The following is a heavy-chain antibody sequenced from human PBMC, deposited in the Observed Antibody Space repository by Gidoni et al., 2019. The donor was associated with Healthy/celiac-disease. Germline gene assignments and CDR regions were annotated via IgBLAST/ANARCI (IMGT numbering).Heavy chain of an antibody. J-gene: IGHJ3*02. V-gene: IGHV5-51*01. D-gene: IGHD3-16*01. CDR3: ARRGGSGGSDAFDI. Sequence: EVQLVQSGAEVKKPGESLKISCKGSGYSFTSYWIGWVRQRPGKGLEWMGIIYPGDSDTMYSPSFPGQVTISAGQSISPAYLQWSSLKASDTAMYYCARRGGSGGSDAFDIWGQGTMVPVSS. CDR2: IYPGDSDT. CDR1: GYSFTSYW.